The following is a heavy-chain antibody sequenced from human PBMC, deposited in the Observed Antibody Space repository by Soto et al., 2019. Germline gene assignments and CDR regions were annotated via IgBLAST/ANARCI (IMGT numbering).Heavy chain of an antibody. V-gene: IGHV4-31*03. J-gene: IGHJ5*02. Sequence: QVQLQESAPGLVKPSQTLSLTCPVSGGSISSGGYYWSWIRQHPGKGMEWIGYIYYSGSTYYNPSLKSRVTISVDTSKNQFSLKLSSVTAADTAVYYCARGKVRGVITNNWFDPWGQGTLVTVSS. D-gene: IGHD3-10*01. CDR1: GGSISSGGYY. CDR3: ARGKVRGVITNNWFDP. CDR2: IYYSGST.